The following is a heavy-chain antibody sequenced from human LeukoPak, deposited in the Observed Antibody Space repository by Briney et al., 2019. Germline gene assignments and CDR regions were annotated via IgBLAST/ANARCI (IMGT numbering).Heavy chain of an antibody. V-gene: IGHV4-4*07. D-gene: IGHD3-10*01. CDR3: ARDPGYYSSGSRGAFDY. Sequence: SETLSLTCTVSGGSIRSYYWSWIRQPAGKRLEWIGRIYTSGSTNYNPSLKSRVTMSVDTSKNQFSLKLSSVTAADTAVYYCARDPGYYSSGSRGAFDYWGQGPRSPSPQ. CDR2: IYTSGST. CDR1: GGSIRSYY. J-gene: IGHJ4*02.